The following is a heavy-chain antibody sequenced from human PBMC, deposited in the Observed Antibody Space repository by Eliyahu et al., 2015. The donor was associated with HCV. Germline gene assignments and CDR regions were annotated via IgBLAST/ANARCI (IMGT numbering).Heavy chain of an antibody. Sequence: QVQLVESGGGVVQPGRSLRLSCAASGFTFSSYGMHWVRQAPGKGLGGGAVFSYDGSNKYYADSVKGRFTISRDNSKNTLYLQMNSLRAEDTAVYYCARETDGMDVWGQGTTVTVSS. CDR2: FSYDGSNK. V-gene: IGHV3-30*03. CDR1: GFTFSSYG. CDR3: ARETDGMDV. J-gene: IGHJ6*02.